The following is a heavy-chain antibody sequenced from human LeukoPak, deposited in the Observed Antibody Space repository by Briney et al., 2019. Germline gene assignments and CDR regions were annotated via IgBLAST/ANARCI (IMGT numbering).Heavy chain of an antibody. Sequence: PSETLSLTCAVYGGSFSGYYWSWIRQPPGKGLEWIGEINHSGSTNYNPSLKSRVTISVDTSKNQFSLKLSSVTAADTAVYYCARVRYNWNGGYFDYWSQGTLVTVSS. CDR3: ARVRYNWNGGYFDY. J-gene: IGHJ4*02. CDR2: INHSGST. CDR1: GGSFSGYY. D-gene: IGHD1-20*01. V-gene: IGHV4-34*01.